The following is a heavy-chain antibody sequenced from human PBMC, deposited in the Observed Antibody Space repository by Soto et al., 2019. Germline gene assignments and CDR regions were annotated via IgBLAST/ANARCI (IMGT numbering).Heavy chain of an antibody. J-gene: IGHJ3*02. CDR3: AHPRGYGVFDAVDI. CDR2: INSNGGST. V-gene: IGHV3-23*01. D-gene: IGHD4-17*01. CDR1: GFIFSTYA. Sequence: GSLRLSCAASGFIFSTYAMNWVRQAPGKGLEWVSAINSNGGSTYYAESVRGRFSISRDNSFNTLYLQMSSLRTEDTAVYYCAHPRGYGVFDAVDIWGQGTMVTVSS.